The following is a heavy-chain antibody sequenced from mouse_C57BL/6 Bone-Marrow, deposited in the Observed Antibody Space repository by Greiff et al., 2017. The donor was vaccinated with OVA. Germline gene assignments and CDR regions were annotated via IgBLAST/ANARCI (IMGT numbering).Heavy chain of an antibody. V-gene: IGHV14-4*01. Sequence: EVQLVESGAELVRPGASVKLSCTASGFNIKDAYMHWVKQRPEQGLEWIGWIDPENGDTEYASKFQGKATITADTSSNTAYLQLSSLTSEDTAVYYCTTYYYGSSYAMDYWGQGTSVTVSS. J-gene: IGHJ4*01. CDR1: GFNIKDAY. CDR3: TTYYYGSSYAMDY. CDR2: IDPENGDT. D-gene: IGHD1-1*01.